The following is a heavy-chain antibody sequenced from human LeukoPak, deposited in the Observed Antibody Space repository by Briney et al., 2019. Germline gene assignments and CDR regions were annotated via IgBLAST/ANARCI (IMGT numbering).Heavy chain of an antibody. CDR3: ARETVGYWFLGYYYGMDV. V-gene: IGHV3-33*08. CDR1: GFAFRTYA. Sequence: GGSLRLSCAASGFAFRTYAMSWVRQAPGKGLEWVAVIWYDGSNKYYADSVKGRFTISRDNSKNTLYLQMNSLRAEDTAVYYCARETVGYWFLGYYYGMDVWGQGTTVTVSS. D-gene: IGHD2-15*01. CDR2: IWYDGSNK. J-gene: IGHJ6*02.